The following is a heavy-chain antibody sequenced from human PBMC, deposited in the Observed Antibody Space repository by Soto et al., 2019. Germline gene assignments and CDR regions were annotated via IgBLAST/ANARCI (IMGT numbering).Heavy chain of an antibody. Sequence: SGPTLVNPTQTLTLTCTFPGFSLIISGVGVGCIREPPGKALEWLALIYWDDDKRYSPSLKSRLTITKDTSKNQVVLTMTNMDPVDTATYYCARPYSSSWYTYFDYWGQGTLVTVSS. D-gene: IGHD6-13*01. CDR2: IYWDDDK. J-gene: IGHJ4*02. CDR3: ARPYSSSWYTYFDY. CDR1: GFSLIISGVG. V-gene: IGHV2-5*02.